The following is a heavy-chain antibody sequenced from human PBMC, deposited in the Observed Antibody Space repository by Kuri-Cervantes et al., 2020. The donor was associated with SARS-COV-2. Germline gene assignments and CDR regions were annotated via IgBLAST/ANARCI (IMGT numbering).Heavy chain of an antibody. CDR2: ISSSSSTI. J-gene: IGHJ4*02. CDR1: GFTFSSYS. Sequence: ETLSLTCAASGFTFSSYSMNWVRQAPGKGLEWVSYISSSSSTIYYADSVKGRFTISRDNAKNSLYLQMNSLRDEDTAVYYCARTYYDILTGYCPFDNWGQGTLVTVSS. CDR3: ARTYYDILTGYCPFDN. D-gene: IGHD3-9*01. V-gene: IGHV3-48*02.